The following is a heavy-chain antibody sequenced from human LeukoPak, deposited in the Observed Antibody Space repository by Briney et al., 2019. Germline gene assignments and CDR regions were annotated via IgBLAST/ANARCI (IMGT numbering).Heavy chain of an antibody. D-gene: IGHD3-22*01. V-gene: IGHV3-21*05. Sequence: GGSLRLSCAASGFDFTIYSINWVRQAPGKGLEWISYISSSSRYIYFADSVKGRFTVSRDNAQNFVSVQMNSLRAEDTAVYFCTRVGTSGYTADYWGQGTRVTVSS. J-gene: IGHJ4*02. CDR2: ISSSSRYI. CDR3: TRVGTSGYTADY. CDR1: GFDFTIYS.